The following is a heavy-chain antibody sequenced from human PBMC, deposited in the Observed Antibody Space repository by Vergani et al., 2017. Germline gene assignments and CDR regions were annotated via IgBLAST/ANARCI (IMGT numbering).Heavy chain of an antibody. J-gene: IGHJ4*02. CDR2: IKPDGSEK. V-gene: IGHV3-7*01. Sequence: EVQLVESGGGLVQPGGSLRLSCAASGFTFSSYWMSWVRQAPGKGLEWVANIKPDGSEKYYVDSVKGRFTISRDNAKNSLYLQMNSLRAEDTAVYDCARAHYDFWSGYYGYYFDYWGQGTLVTVSS. D-gene: IGHD3-3*01. CDR3: ARAHYDFWSGYYGYYFDY. CDR1: GFTFSSYW.